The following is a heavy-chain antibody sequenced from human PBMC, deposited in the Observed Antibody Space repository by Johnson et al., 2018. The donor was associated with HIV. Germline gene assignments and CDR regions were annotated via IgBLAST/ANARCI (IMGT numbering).Heavy chain of an antibody. CDR3: ARSRAVQRNPFDM. J-gene: IGHJ3*02. CDR1: GFTVSPYY. Sequence: EVQLVESGGGLVQPGGSLRLSCAASGFTVSPYYMTWVRQTPGKGLEWVSVIYSGGLTYYSDSVKGRFTISRDNSKNTLYLQMNSLRAEDTAVYYCARSRAVQRNPFDMWGQVTMVTVS. D-gene: IGHD1-1*01. V-gene: IGHV3-66*01. CDR2: IYSGGLT.